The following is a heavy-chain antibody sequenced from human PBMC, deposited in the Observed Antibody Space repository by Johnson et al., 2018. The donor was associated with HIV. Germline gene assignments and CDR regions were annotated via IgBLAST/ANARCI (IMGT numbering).Heavy chain of an antibody. CDR3: AKEGRGWALGAFDI. J-gene: IGHJ3*02. D-gene: IGHD1-26*01. Sequence: VQLVESGGGVVQPGGSLRLSCAASGFTFSSYGMHWVRQAPGQGLEWVAFIRYDGSNKYYADSVKGRFTISRDTSKNTLYLQMNSLRAGDTAVYYCAKEGRGWALGAFDIWGQGTMVTVSS. CDR2: IRYDGSNK. CDR1: GFTFSSYG. V-gene: IGHV3-30*02.